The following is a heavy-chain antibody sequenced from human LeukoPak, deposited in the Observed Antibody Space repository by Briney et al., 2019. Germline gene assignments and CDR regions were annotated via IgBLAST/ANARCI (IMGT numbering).Heavy chain of an antibody. Sequence: SETLSLTCTVSGGSISSSSYYWGWIRQPPGKGLEWIGSSYYSGSTYYNPCLKSRVTISVETSKNKLPMGLSSVTAAEPAVPYCARAYSSGWERFDPWGQGTQVTVSS. CDR3: ARAYSSGWERFDP. CDR1: GGSISSSSYY. D-gene: IGHD6-25*01. J-gene: IGHJ5*02. V-gene: IGHV4-39*01. CDR2: SYYSGST.